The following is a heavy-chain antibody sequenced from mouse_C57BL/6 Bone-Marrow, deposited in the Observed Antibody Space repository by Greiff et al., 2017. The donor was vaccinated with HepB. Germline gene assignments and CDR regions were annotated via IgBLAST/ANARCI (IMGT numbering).Heavy chain of an antibody. D-gene: IGHD1-1*01. V-gene: IGHV1-82*01. J-gene: IGHJ4*01. CDR1: GYAFSSSW. Sequence: VQRVESGPELVKPGASVKISCKASGYAFSSSWMNWVKQRPGKGLEWIGRIYPGDGDTNYNGKFKGKATLTADKSSSTAYMQLSSLTSEDSAVYFCARRGRKLRAMDYWGQGTSVTVSS. CDR3: ARRGRKLRAMDY. CDR2: IYPGDGDT.